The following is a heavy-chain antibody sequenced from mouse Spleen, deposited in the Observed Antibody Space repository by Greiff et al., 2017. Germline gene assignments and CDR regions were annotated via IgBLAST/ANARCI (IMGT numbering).Heavy chain of an antibody. CDR2: ISSGGST. CDR3: ASLYYGNYLFAY. CDR1: GFTFSSYA. J-gene: IGHJ3*01. D-gene: IGHD2-1*01. Sequence: EVQRVESGGGLVKPGGSLKLSCAASGFTFSSYAMSWVRQTPEKRLEWVASISSGGSTYYPDSVKGRFTISRDNARNILYLQMSSLRSEDTAMYYCASLYYGNYLFAYWGQGTLVTVSA. V-gene: IGHV5-6-5*01.